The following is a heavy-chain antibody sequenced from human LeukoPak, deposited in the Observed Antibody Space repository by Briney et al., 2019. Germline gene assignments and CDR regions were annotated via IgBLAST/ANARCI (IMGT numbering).Heavy chain of an antibody. CDR3: AKRRDAFDI. J-gene: IGHJ3*02. CDR1: GFTFSSYA. CDR2: LTDSGGTT. V-gene: IGHV3-23*01. Sequence: GGSLRLSCVASGFTFSSYAMGWVRQAPGKRPEWVSSLTDSGGTTYYVDSVKGRFTISRDNSKNTLYLHMNSLRAEDTAMYYCAKRRDAFDIWGQGTVVAVSS.